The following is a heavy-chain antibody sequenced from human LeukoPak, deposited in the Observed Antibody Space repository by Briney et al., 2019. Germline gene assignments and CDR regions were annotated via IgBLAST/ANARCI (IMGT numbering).Heavy chain of an antibody. CDR3: ARDELLWFGRNGAPGY. Sequence: KAGGSLRLSCAASGFTFSSYSMNWVRQAPGKGLEGVSTISSSSSYIYYADSVKGRFTISRDNAKNSLYLQMNSLRAEDTAVYYCARDELLWFGRNGAPGYWGQGTLVTVSS. D-gene: IGHD3-10*01. V-gene: IGHV3-21*01. CDR2: ISSSSSYI. CDR1: GFTFSSYS. J-gene: IGHJ4*02.